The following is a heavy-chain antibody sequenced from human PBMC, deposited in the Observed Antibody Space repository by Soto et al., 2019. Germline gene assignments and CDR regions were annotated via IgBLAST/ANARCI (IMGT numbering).Heavy chain of an antibody. J-gene: IGHJ4*02. D-gene: IGHD3-16*01. V-gene: IGHV4-31*03. CDR1: GGSISSGGYY. CDR3: ARVLTADSSLGGALDN. Sequence: SETLSLTCTVSGGSISSGGYYWSWIRQHPGKGLEWIGYIYYSGSTYYNPSLKSRVTISVDTSKNQFSLKLSSVTAADTAVYYCARVLTADSSLGGALDNWGQGTLVTVSS. CDR2: IYYSGST.